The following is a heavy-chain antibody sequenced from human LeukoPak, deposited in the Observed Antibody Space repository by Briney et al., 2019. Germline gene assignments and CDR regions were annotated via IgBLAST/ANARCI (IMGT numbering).Heavy chain of an antibody. Sequence: GGSLRLSCTASGFIFSSYTMNWVRQAPGKGLEWASAIHNGGGTTSYADSVKGRFTISRDNSKNTLFLQMNSLRAEDTAVYYCAKDSAFGGEDSWGQGTLVTVSS. CDR3: AKDSAFGGEDS. J-gene: IGHJ4*02. CDR1: GFIFSSYT. V-gene: IGHV3-23*01. CDR2: IHNGGGTT. D-gene: IGHD3-16*01.